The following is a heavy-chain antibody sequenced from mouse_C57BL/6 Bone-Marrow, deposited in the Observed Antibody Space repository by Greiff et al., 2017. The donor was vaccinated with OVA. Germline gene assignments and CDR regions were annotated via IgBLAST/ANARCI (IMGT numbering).Heavy chain of an antibody. J-gene: IGHJ2*01. Sequence: EVMLVESGGGLVQPGGSLSLSCAASGFTFTDYYMSWVRQPPGKALEWLGFIRNKANGYTTEYSASVKGRFTISRDNSQSILYLQMNALRAEDSATYYCARSIRGYFDYWGQGTTLTVAS. V-gene: IGHV7-3*01. CDR3: ARSIRGYFDY. CDR1: GFTFTDYY. CDR2: IRNKANGYTT. D-gene: IGHD1-2*01.